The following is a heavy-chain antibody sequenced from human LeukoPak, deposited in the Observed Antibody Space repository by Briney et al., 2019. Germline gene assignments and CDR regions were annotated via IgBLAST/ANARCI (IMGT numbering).Heavy chain of an antibody. CDR1: GYTFSGYY. D-gene: IGHD6-6*01. J-gene: IGHJ6*02. V-gene: IGHV1-2*02. CDR3: ARENSSSSHYYYYYGMDV. CDR2: INTNSGCT. Sequence: ASVKLSCKASGYTFSGYYMHWVRQAPGQGLEWMGWINTNSGCTNYAQKVQGRVTMTRDTSISTAYMELSRLRSDDTAVYYCARENSSSSHYYYYYGMDVWGQGTTVTVSS.